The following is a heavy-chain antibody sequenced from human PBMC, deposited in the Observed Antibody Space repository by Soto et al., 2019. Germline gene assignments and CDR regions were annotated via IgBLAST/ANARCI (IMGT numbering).Heavy chain of an antibody. V-gene: IGHV4-59*01. CDR3: ARGLVVATTPFDY. CDR1: GGSITSYY. Sequence: PSETLSLTCTVSGGSITSYYWSRIRQPPGKGLEWIGYIHYNGKTNQNPSLKSRVTISLDTSKNQFSLKLSSVTAADTAVYYCARGLVVATTPFDYWGQGTLVTVSS. D-gene: IGHD2-15*01. CDR2: IHYNGKT. J-gene: IGHJ4*02.